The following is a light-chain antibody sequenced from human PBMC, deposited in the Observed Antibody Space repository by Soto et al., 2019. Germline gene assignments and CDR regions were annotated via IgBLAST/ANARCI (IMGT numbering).Light chain of an antibody. CDR2: DDS. J-gene: IGLJ3*02. Sequence: SYELTQPPSVSVAPGQTARITCGGANIGSKSVHWYHQKPGQAPVLVVYDDSGRPSGIPERFSGSNSGNTATLSISRVEAGDEADYYCQVWDRSSDDWVFGGGTKLTVL. CDR3: QVWDRSSDDWV. V-gene: IGLV3-21*02. CDR1: NIGSKS.